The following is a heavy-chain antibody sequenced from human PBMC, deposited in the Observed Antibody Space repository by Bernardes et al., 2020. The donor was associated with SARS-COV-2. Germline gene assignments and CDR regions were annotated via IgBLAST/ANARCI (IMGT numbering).Heavy chain of an antibody. Sequence: GGSLRLSCAASGFTFSSHSMNWVRQAPGKGLEWVSYIGSSSSTIYYAVSVRGRFTISRDNARNSLFLQMDRLSAEDTAVYYCARSGSAFDLSGFYYYYGMDAWGQGTTVTVPS. J-gene: IGHJ6*02. CDR2: IGSSSSTI. D-gene: IGHD5-12*01. CDR3: ARSGSAFDLSGFYYYYGMDA. V-gene: IGHV3-48*01. CDR1: GFTFSSHS.